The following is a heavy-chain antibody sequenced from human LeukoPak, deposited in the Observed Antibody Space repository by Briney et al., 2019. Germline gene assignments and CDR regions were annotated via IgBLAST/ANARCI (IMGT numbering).Heavy chain of an antibody. V-gene: IGHV4-39*01. Sequence: SETLSLTCTVSGGSISSSSYYWGWIREPPGKGLEWIGSIYYSGSTYYNPSLKSRVTISVDTSKNQFSLKLSSVTSADTALYYCASLPLPYLEWLYAFYIWGQGTMVSVSS. CDR1: GGSISSSSYY. J-gene: IGHJ3*02. D-gene: IGHD3-3*01. CDR3: ASLPLPYLEWLYAFYI. CDR2: IYYSGST.